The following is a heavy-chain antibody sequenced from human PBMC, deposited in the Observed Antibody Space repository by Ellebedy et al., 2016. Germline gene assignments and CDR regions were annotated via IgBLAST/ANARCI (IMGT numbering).Heavy chain of an antibody. CDR1: GFTFSSYA. V-gene: IGHV3-23*01. CDR2: ISGSGGST. D-gene: IGHD6-19*01. CDR3: ARDQRYSSGWLVYYYYYYGMDV. Sequence: GGSLRLSCAASGFTFSSYAMSWVRQAPGKGLEWVSAISGSGGSTYYADSVKGRFTISRDNAKNTLYLQMNSLRAEDTAVYYCARDQRYSSGWLVYYYYYYGMDVWGQGTTVTVSS. J-gene: IGHJ6*02.